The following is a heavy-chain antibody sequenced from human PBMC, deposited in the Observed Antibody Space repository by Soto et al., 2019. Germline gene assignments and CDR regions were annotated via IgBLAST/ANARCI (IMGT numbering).Heavy chain of an antibody. CDR2: IYYSGST. CDR3: ARTDGWFDP. J-gene: IGHJ5*02. CDR1: GGSISSYY. Sequence: TLSLTCTVSGGSISSYYWSWIRQPPGKGLEWIGYIYYSGSTNYNPSLKSRVTISVDTSKNQFSLKLSSVTAADTAVYYCARTDGWFDPWGQGTLVTVSS. V-gene: IGHV4-59*01.